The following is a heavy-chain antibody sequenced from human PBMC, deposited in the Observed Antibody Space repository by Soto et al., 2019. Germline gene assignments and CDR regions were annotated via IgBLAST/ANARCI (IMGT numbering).Heavy chain of an antibody. CDR2: ISHSGNT. CDR3: AGLRGYAGSRIDY. D-gene: IGHD2-15*01. J-gene: IGHJ4*02. Sequence: LSLTCTVSGGSITSGYWSWIRQPPGKGLEWIGYISHSGNTNYNPSVKSRVTLSVDTPKNQFSLRLSSVTTADTAVYYCAGLRGYAGSRIDYWGRGTLVAVSS. CDR1: GGSITSGY. V-gene: IGHV4-59*01.